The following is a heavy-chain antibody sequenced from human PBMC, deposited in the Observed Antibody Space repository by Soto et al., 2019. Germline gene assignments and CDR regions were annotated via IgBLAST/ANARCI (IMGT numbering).Heavy chain of an antibody. V-gene: IGHV4-4*02. CDR1: GGSISSSNW. D-gene: IGHD2-15*01. CDR3: ARDDVLCDGGRCYGVLLDV. CDR2: IYHSGST. Sequence: SETLSLTCAVSGGSISSSNWWSWVRQPPGKGLEWIGEIYHSGSTNYNPSLKSRVTISVDKSKNQFSLKLSSVTAEDTAVYYCARDDVLCDGGRCYGVLLDVWGKGTTVTVSS. J-gene: IGHJ6*04.